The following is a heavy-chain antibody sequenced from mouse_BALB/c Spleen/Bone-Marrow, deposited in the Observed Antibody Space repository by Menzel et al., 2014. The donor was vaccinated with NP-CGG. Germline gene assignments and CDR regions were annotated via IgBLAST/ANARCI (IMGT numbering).Heavy chain of an antibody. J-gene: IGHJ3*01. Sequence: VQLQQSGPELVKPGASVKVSCKASGYSFTDYNMYWVKQSHGKSLEWIGYIDPYNGGTSYNQKFEGKATLTVDKSSSTTFMHLNSLPSEDSAADYCGLKSVLRPMAYWGQGTPVTVSS. D-gene: IGHD1-2*01. CDR1: GYSFTDYN. CDR2: IDPYNGGT. V-gene: IGHV1S135*01. CDR3: GLKSVLRPMAY.